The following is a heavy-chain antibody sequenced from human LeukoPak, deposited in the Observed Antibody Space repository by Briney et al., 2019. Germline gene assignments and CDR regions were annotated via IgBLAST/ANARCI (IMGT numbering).Heavy chain of an antibody. CDR3: ARGLRSPKDGGNWFDP. Sequence: PGRSLRLSCAASGFTFSSYAMHWVRQAPGKGLEWVAVISYDGSNKYYADSVKGRFTISRDNSKNTLYLQMNSLRAEDTAVYCCARGLRSPKDGGNWFDPWGQGTLVTVSS. CDR1: GFTFSSYA. D-gene: IGHD4-17*01. CDR2: ISYDGSNK. V-gene: IGHV3-30*04. J-gene: IGHJ5*02.